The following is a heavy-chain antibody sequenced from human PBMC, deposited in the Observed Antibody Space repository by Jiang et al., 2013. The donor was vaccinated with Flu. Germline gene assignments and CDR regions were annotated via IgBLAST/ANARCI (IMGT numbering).Heavy chain of an antibody. CDR1: GASISSFHW. V-gene: IGHV4-59*01. CDR3: ARANYVDTTAPFGY. D-gene: IGHD1-1*01. Sequence: GPGLVKPSETLSLTCTVSGASISSFHWWSWIRQSPGKGLEWIAYIYASGKTNYNPSLKSRISISIDVSKNQFSLKLRSVNAADTAVYYCARANYVDTTAPFGYWGQGALVTVSS. CDR2: IYASGKT. J-gene: IGHJ4*02.